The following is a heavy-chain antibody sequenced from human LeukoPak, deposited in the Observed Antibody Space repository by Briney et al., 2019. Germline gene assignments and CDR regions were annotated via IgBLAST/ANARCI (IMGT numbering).Heavy chain of an antibody. Sequence: PGGSLRLSCAASGFTFSSYSMNWVRQAPGKGLEWVSYISSSSSTIYYADSVKSRFTISRDNAKNSLYLQMNSLRAEDTAVYYCARDFDYYDSSGYYAYFQHWGQGTLVTVSS. CDR2: ISSSSSTI. CDR1: GFTFSSYS. D-gene: IGHD3-22*01. V-gene: IGHV3-48*01. CDR3: ARDFDYYDSSGYYAYFQH. J-gene: IGHJ1*01.